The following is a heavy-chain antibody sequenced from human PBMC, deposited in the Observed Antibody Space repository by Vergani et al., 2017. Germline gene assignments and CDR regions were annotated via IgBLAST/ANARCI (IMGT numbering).Heavy chain of an antibody. CDR3: AKDGPSSGWYLRKDYYYYGMDV. D-gene: IGHD6-19*01. CDR1: GFTFNHYA. CDR2: ISGSGGST. V-gene: IGHV3-23*01. J-gene: IGHJ6*02. Sequence: EVQLLESGGDLVQPGGSLRLSCAASGFTFNHYAMNWVRQAPGKGLEWVSGISGSGGSTYYAGSVKGRFTISRDNSKNTLYLQMNSLRAEDTAVYYCAKDGPSSGWYLRKDYYYYGMDVWGQGTTVTVSS.